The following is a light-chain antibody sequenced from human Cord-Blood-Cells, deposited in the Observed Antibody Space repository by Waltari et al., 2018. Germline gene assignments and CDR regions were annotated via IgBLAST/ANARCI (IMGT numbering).Light chain of an antibody. CDR1: QSVSSN. J-gene: IGKJ2*01. Sequence: EIVMTQSPATLSVSPGERATLSCRASQSVSSNLAWYQQKPGQAPRLLIYGASTRATGIPARFSGSGSGTEFTLTISSLQSEDFAVCYCQQYNNWPYTFGQVTKLEIK. V-gene: IGKV3-15*01. CDR3: QQYNNWPYT. CDR2: GAS.